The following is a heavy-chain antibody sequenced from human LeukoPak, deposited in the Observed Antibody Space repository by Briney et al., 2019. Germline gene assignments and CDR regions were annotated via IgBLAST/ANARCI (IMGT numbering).Heavy chain of an antibody. CDR1: GGSISSYY. CDR3: AGLIAVAGTGFDY. Sequence: SETLSLTCTVSGGSISSYYWGWIRQPPGKGLEWIGYIYYSGSTNYNPSLKSRVTISVDTSKNQFSLKLSSVTAADTAVYYCAGLIAVAGTGFDYWGQGTLVTVSS. CDR2: IYYSGST. J-gene: IGHJ4*02. V-gene: IGHV4-59*01. D-gene: IGHD6-19*01.